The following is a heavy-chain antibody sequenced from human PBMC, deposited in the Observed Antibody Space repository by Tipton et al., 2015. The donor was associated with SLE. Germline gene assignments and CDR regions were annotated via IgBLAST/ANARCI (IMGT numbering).Heavy chain of an antibody. D-gene: IGHD6-13*01. V-gene: IGHV4-34*01. Sequence: TLSLTCAVYGGSFSDYYWSWIRQPPGKGLEWIGEINHSGSTNYIPSLKSRVTISVDTSKNQFSLKLTSVTAADTAVYYCARRLGSSWTYYFDYWGQGTLVTVSS. CDR3: ARRLGSSWTYYFDY. CDR1: GGSFSDYY. J-gene: IGHJ4*02. CDR2: INHSGST.